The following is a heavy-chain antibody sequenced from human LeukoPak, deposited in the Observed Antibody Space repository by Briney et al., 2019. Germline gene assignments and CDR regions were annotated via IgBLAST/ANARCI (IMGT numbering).Heavy chain of an antibody. J-gene: IGHJ4*02. CDR2: FDSEDGET. Sequence: ASVKVSCKVSGYTLTELSMHWVRQAPGKGLEWMGGFDSEDGETIYAQKFQGRVTMTEDTSTDTAYMELSSLRSEDTAVYYCATAGGGYYDSSGYYLVAFDYWGQGTLVTVSS. CDR3: ATAGGGYYDSSGYYLVAFDY. V-gene: IGHV1-24*01. CDR1: GYTLTELS. D-gene: IGHD3-22*01.